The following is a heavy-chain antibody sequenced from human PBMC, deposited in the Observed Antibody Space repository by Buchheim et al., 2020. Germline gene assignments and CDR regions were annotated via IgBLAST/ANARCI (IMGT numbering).Heavy chain of an antibody. D-gene: IGHD6-13*01. CDR1: GFTFSSYS. J-gene: IGHJ4*02. CDR2: ISSSSSTI. Sequence: EVQLVESGRGLVQPGGSLRLSCAASGFTFSSYSMNWVRQAPGKGREWVSYISSSSSTIYYADSVKGRFTISRDNAKHSLYLQMNSLRAEDTAVYYCAREGSSSWTTPLWYWGQGTL. V-gene: IGHV3-48*01. CDR3: AREGSSSWTTPLWY.